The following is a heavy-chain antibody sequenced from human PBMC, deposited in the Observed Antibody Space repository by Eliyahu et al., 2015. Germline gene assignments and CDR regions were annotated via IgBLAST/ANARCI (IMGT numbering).Heavy chain of an antibody. CDR1: GFTFXXYS. V-gene: IGHV3-21*01. CDR3: ARDLHSSGWRDDAFDI. D-gene: IGHD6-19*01. CDR2: ISSSSSYI. Sequence: EVQLVESGGGLVKPGGSLXLSCAXSGFTFXXYSRNWXRQAPGKGLEWVSSISSSSSYIYYADSVKGRFTISRDNAKNSLYLQMNSLRAEDTAVYYCARDLHSSGWRDDAFDIWGQGTMVTVSS. J-gene: IGHJ3*02.